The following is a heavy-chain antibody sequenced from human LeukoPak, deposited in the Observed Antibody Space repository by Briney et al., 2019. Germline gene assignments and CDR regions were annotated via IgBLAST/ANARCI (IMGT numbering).Heavy chain of an antibody. D-gene: IGHD4-23*01. V-gene: IGHV1-69*04. CDR2: IIPILGIA. CDR1: GGTFSSYA. J-gene: IGHJ6*02. Sequence: SVKVSCKASGGTFSSYAISWVRQAPGQGLEWMGRIIPILGIANYAQKFQGRVTITADKSTSTAYMELSSLRSEDTAVYYCARDTVRWPTGSPSYYGMDVWGQGTTVTVSS. CDR3: ARDTVRWPTGSPSYYGMDV.